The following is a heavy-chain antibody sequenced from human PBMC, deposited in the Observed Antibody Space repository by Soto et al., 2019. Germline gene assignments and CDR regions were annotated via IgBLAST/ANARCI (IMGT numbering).Heavy chain of an antibody. D-gene: IGHD3-3*01. J-gene: IGHJ4*02. Sequence: GGSVRLSCAASGFSFNDAWMNWVRQAPGKGLEWVGRVKRKVDGETTHYAAPVEGRFTISRDDSKNTLSLQMNSLKTEDTAVYYCSTGSVEGYWGQGILVTVSS. CDR3: STGSVEGY. V-gene: IGHV3-15*07. CDR1: GFSFNDAW. CDR2: VKRKVDGETT.